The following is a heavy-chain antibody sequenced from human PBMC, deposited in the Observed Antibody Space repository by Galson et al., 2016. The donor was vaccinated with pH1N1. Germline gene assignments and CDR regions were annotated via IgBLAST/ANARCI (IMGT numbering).Heavy chain of an antibody. CDR1: GYRFTNYW. V-gene: IGHV5-51*03. Sequence: QSGAEVKKPGESLKISCKASGYRFTNYWIAWVRQVPGKGLEWVGVVNPGGATISSSPPFQGQVTISSDKSIKTAYLQWVSLKAADTATYYCPRQYVFGDYRGNAFDIWGLGTMVIVSS. J-gene: IGHJ3*02. CDR3: PRQYVFGDYRGNAFDI. D-gene: IGHD4-17*01. CDR2: VNPGGATI.